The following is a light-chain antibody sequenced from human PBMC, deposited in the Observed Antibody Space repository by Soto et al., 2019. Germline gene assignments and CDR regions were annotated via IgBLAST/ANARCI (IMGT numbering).Light chain of an antibody. CDR2: GAS. V-gene: IGKV3-20*01. J-gene: IGKJ5*01. CDR3: QQYGTSPRT. Sequence: EIVLTQSPVTLSLSPGERATLSCRASQSVSSNYLAWYQQKPGQAPRLLIYGASSRATGIPDRFSGSGSGTDFTLTISRLEPEDFAVYICQQYGTSPRTFGQGTRLEIK. CDR1: QSVSSNY.